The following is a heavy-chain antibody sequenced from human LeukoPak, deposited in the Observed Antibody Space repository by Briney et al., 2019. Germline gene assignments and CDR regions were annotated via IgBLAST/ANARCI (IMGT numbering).Heavy chain of an antibody. CDR1: GFTFSSYG. D-gene: IGHD3-3*01. CDR2: ISYDGSNK. J-gene: IGHJ4*02. CDR3: AKYDFSGGDY. Sequence: GSLRLSCAAFGFTFSSYGMHWVRQAPGKGLEWVAVISYDGSNKYYADSVKGRFTISRDNSKNTLYLQMNSLRAEDTAVYYCAKYDFSGGDYWGQGTLVTVSS. V-gene: IGHV3-30*18.